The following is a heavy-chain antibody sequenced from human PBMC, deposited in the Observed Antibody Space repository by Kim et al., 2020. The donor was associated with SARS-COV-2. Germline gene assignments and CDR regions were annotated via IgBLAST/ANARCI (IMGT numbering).Heavy chain of an antibody. CDR3: VRLPSNYYDSSGYFV. CDR2: IFHSGTT. CDR1: RGSVISSYYY. Sequence: SQTLSLTCTVSRGSVISSYYYWAWIRQPPGKGLEWIGNIFHSGTTYYSPSLKSRVLMSIDTSKNQFSLKLSSVTAADTAVYYCVRLPSNYYDSSGYFVWG. D-gene: IGHD3-22*01. J-gene: IGHJ6*02. V-gene: IGHV4-39*01.